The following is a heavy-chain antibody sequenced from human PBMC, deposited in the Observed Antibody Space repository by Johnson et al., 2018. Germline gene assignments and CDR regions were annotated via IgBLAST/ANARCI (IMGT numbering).Heavy chain of an antibody. J-gene: IGHJ4*02. CDR3: AGGITADS. D-gene: IGHD1-14*01. CDR1: GFTFSSYW. V-gene: IGHV3-7*01. CDR2: IKQDASEK. Sequence: VQLQESGGGLVQPGGSLRLSCVASGFTFSSYWMTWVRQAPGKGLEWVANIKQDASEKNYVGSVNGRFTISRANGDSSLFLLMNSLRAEDTAVYYCAGGITADSWGQGTLVTVSS.